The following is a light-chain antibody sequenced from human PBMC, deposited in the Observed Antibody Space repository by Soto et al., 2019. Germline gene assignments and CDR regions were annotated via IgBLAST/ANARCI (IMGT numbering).Light chain of an antibody. Sequence: EIVLTQSPGTLSLSPGERATLSCRASQSVSSSYLAWYQHKPGQAPRLLMYDASIRATGIPARFSGTGSERDFTLTITSLEPEDFAVYYCQQRSNWPWTFGQGTKVEIK. V-gene: IGKV3D-20*02. J-gene: IGKJ1*01. CDR1: QSVSSSY. CDR2: DAS. CDR3: QQRSNWPWT.